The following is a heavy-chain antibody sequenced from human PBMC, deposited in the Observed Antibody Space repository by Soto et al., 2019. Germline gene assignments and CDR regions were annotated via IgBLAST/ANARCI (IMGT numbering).Heavy chain of an antibody. J-gene: IGHJ3*02. CDR2: ISYDGSNK. D-gene: IGHD2-15*01. CDR3: AKGLKHNCSGGSFYFVLLADAFDI. CDR1: GFTFSSYG. Sequence: QVQLLESGGGVVQPGRPLRLSCAASGFTFSSYGMHWVRQAPGKGLEWVAVISYDGSNKYYADSVKGRFTISRDNSKNTLYLQMNSLRAEDTAVYYCAKGLKHNCSGGSFYFVLLADAFDIWGQGTMVTVSS. V-gene: IGHV3-30*18.